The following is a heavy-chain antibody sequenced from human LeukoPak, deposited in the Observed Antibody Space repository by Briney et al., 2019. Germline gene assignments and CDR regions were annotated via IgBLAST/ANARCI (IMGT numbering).Heavy chain of an antibody. J-gene: IGHJ6*02. CDR3: ARFGVDYDMDV. V-gene: IGHV4-59*11. CDR1: GGSISGHY. CDR2: IHYSGRP. Sequence: PSETLSLTCAVSGGSISGHYWTWIRQPPGKGLEWIGQIHYSGRPDYNPSLKSRVTISVDTSKNQLSLKVTSVTGADTAVYYCARFGVDYDMDVWGQGTTVTVSS. D-gene: IGHD3-16*01.